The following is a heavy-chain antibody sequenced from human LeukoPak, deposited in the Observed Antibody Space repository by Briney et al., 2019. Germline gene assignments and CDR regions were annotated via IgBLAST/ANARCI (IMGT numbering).Heavy chain of an antibody. Sequence: GGSLSLSCAASGFTFSSYEMNWVRQAPGKGLEWVSYISSSGSTIYYADSVKVRFTISRDNAKNSLYLQMNSLRAEDTAVYYCAELGITMIGGVWGKGTTVTISS. CDR3: AELGITMIGGV. V-gene: IGHV3-48*03. D-gene: IGHD3-10*02. CDR1: GFTFSSYE. J-gene: IGHJ6*04. CDR2: ISSSGSTI.